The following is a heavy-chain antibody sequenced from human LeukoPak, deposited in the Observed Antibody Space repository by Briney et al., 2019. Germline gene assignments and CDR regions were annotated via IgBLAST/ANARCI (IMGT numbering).Heavy chain of an antibody. CDR1: GFTFTNYA. J-gene: IGHJ2*01. V-gene: IGHV3-23*01. CDR2: IGASGADT. D-gene: IGHD2-2*01. CDR3: AKEYCSSTSCFYWFFDL. Sequence: GGSLRLSCAASGFTFTNYAMTWVRQAPGKGLEWVSVIGASGADTYYSDSVKGRFTISRDNSRNTLYLQMNSLRAADTAIYYCAKEYCSSTSCFYWFFDLWAVAPGSLSPQ.